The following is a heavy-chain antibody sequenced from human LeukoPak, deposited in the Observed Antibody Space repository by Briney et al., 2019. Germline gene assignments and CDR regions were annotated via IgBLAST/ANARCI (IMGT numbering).Heavy chain of an antibody. J-gene: IGHJ1*01. CDR2: ICSNGGST. V-gene: IGHV3-64*01. Sequence: PGGSLRLSCAASGFTFSSYAMHWVRQAPGKGLEYVSAICSNGGSTYYANSVKGRFTISRDNSKNPLYLPIGSLRAEDLAVYYCARQYFPHWGQGPLVTVSS. CDR1: GFTFSSYA. CDR3: ARQYFPH.